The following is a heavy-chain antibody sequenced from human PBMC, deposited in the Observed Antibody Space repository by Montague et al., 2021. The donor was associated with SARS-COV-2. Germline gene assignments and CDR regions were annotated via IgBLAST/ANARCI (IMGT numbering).Heavy chain of an antibody. CDR1: GGSFSGCY. CDR3: ARGGGNIRTNYYYYYYLDV. Sequence: SETLSLTCAVYGGSFSGCYWSWVRQPPGKGLEWIGEINRRGNTIYNPSLKSRVTISEDTSKSQFSLKLSSVTAADTAVYYCARGGGNIRTNYYYYYYLDVWGTGTTVTVS. CDR2: INRRGNT. V-gene: IGHV4-34*01. J-gene: IGHJ6*03. D-gene: IGHD4-23*01.